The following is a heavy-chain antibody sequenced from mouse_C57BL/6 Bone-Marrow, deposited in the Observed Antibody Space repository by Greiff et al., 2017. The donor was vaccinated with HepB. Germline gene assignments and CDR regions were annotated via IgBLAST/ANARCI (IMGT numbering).Heavy chain of an antibody. V-gene: IGHV1-9*01. J-gene: IGHJ1*03. CDR3: AREDFYYGSSYCYWYFDV. CDR2: ILPGSGST. Sequence: VQLQQSGAELMKPGASVKLSCKATGYTFTGYWIEWVKQRPGHGLEWIGEILPGSGSTNYNEKFKGKATFTADTSSNTAYMQLSSLTTEDSAIYYCAREDFYYGSSYCYWYFDVCGTGTTVTVSS. CDR1: GYTFTGYW. D-gene: IGHD1-1*01.